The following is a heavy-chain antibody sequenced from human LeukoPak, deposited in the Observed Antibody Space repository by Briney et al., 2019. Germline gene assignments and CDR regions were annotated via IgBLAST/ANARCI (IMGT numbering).Heavy chain of an antibody. CDR1: GGSISSSSYY. CDR3: ARRAAAVRSSHMDV. J-gene: IGHJ6*03. D-gene: IGHD6-13*01. Sequence: PSETLSLTCTVSGGSISSSSYYWGWIRQAPGKGLEWIGSIYYSGSTYYNPSLKSRVTISVDTSKNQFSLKLSSVTAADTAVYYCARRAAAVRSSHMDVWGKGTTVTVSS. CDR2: IYYSGST. V-gene: IGHV4-39*01.